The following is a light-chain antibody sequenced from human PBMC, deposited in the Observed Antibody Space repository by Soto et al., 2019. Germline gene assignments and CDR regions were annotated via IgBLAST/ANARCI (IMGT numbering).Light chain of an antibody. J-gene: IGLJ1*01. CDR2: GVS. Sequence: QSALTQPASVSGSPGQSITISCTGTSSDVGAYNYVSWYQQYPGKPPKLMIYGVSNRPSGVSNRFSGSKSGNTASLTISGLQADDEADYYCNSFAGSSDVFGTGTKLTVL. CDR3: NSFAGSSDV. V-gene: IGLV2-14*01. CDR1: SSDVGAYNY.